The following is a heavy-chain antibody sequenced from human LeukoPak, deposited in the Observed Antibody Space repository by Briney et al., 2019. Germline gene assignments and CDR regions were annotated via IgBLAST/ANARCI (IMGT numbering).Heavy chain of an antibody. Sequence: PGRSLRLSCAASGFTFSSYGMHWVRQAPGKWLEWVAVISYDGSNKYYADSVKGRFTISRDNSKNTLYPQMNSLRAEDTAVYYCAKDGDYGGNYGMDVWGQGTTVTVSS. CDR3: AKDGDYGGNYGMDV. V-gene: IGHV3-30*18. CDR1: GFTFSSYG. J-gene: IGHJ6*02. CDR2: ISYDGSNK. D-gene: IGHD4-23*01.